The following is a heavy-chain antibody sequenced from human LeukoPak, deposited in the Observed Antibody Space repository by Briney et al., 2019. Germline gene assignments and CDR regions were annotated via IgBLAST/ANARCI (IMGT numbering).Heavy chain of an antibody. Sequence: SQTLSLTCTVSGGSISSGGYYWSWIRQPPGKGLEWIGYIYYSGSTYYNPSLKSRVTISVDTSKNQFSLKLSSVTAADTAVYYCARDLRYGDYAFDIWGQGTMVTVSS. CDR2: IYYSGST. CDR1: GGSISSGGYY. D-gene: IGHD4-17*01. J-gene: IGHJ3*02. CDR3: ARDLRYGDYAFDI. V-gene: IGHV4-30-4*08.